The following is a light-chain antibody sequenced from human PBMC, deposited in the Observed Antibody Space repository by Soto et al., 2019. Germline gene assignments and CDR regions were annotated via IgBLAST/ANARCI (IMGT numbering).Light chain of an antibody. J-gene: IGKJ1*01. V-gene: IGKV3-20*01. Sequence: VLTQSPGTLSLSPGERATLSCRASQSVSNTYVAWYQHIPGQTPRLLIYGASNRATGIPDTFSGSGSGTDFTLTISRLEPEDFALYYCQQHDSSPGKFGQGTKV. CDR3: QQHDSSPGK. CDR2: GAS. CDR1: QSVSNTY.